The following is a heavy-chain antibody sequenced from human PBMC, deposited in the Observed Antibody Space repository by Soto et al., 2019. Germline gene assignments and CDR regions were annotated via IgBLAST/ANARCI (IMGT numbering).Heavy chain of an antibody. CDR1: GFTVSSNY. D-gene: IGHD6-13*01. CDR3: ARSPSWSYYFDY. J-gene: IGHJ4*02. V-gene: IGHV3-53*02. CDR2: IYSGGST. Sequence: EVQLVETGGGLIQPGGSLRLSCAASGFTVSSNYMSWVRQAPGKGLEWVSVIYSGGSTYYADSVKCRFTISRDNSKNTLYLQMNSLRAEDTAVYYCARSPSWSYYFDYWGQGTLVTVSS.